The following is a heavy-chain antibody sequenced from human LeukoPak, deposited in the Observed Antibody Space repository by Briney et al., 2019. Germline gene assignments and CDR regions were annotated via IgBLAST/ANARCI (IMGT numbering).Heavy chain of an antibody. CDR1: GFTVSSNY. V-gene: IGHV3-66*01. J-gene: IGHJ4*02. CDR2: IYSGGTT. Sequence: GGSLRLSCAASGFTVSSNYMSWVRQAPGKGLEWVSVIYSGGTTFYADSVRGRFTISRDSSKNTLSLQMNSLRAEDAAVYYCARVSTLGWSSSLTGFDCWGQGTLVTVSS. D-gene: IGHD6-13*01. CDR3: ARVSTLGWSSSLTGFDC.